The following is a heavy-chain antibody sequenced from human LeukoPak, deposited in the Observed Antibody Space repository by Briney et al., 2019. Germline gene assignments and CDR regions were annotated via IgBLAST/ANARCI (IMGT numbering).Heavy chain of an antibody. CDR3: VKGGDGFNFGDH. CDR1: GFSFSNFG. Sequence: PGGSLRLSCAAYGFSFSNFGMHWVRQTPGKGLEWVALIWSDARKTHYADSVMGRFTISRDNSENTLYLQMNSLRVEDTAVYYCVKGGDGFNFGDHWGQGNRVTVSS. V-gene: IGHV3-33*06. D-gene: IGHD5-24*01. CDR2: IWSDARKT. J-gene: IGHJ4*02.